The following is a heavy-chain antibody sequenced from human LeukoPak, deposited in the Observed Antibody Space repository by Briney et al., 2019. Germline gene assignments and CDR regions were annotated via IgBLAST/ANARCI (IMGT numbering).Heavy chain of an antibody. V-gene: IGHV3-48*02. Sequence: GGSLRLSCAASGFTFSSYEMYWLRQAPGKGLEWVSYISSSSSTIYYADSVKGRFTISRDNAKNSLYLHVNSLRDEDTAVYYCARDTGMGSGSYYFSLDYWGQGTLVTVSS. CDR1: GFTFSSYE. CDR2: ISSSSSTI. D-gene: IGHD3-10*01. CDR3: ARDTGMGSGSYYFSLDY. J-gene: IGHJ4*02.